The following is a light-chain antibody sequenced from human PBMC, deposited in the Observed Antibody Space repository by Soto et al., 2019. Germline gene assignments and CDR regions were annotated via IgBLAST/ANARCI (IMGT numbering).Light chain of an antibody. J-gene: IGKJ1*01. Sequence: DIQMTQSPSSLSASVGDRVTITCQASQSIANYLYWYQQQPGKAPKLLIYSTSTLQTEVPSRFSGSGSGTEFTLTINSLQPEDFGTYYCQQSYSFPRTFGQGTKMDI. V-gene: IGKV1-39*01. CDR2: STS. CDR1: QSIANY. CDR3: QQSYSFPRT.